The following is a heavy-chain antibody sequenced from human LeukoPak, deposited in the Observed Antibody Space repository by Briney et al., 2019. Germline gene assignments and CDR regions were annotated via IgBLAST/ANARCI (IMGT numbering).Heavy chain of an antibody. CDR2: IYYSGSA. CDR3: ARERGGQRTSQFDQ. V-gene: IGHV4-59*01. D-gene: IGHD1-7*01. J-gene: IGHJ4*02. Sequence: PSETLSLTCTVSGDSIRSSYWSWLRQPPGEPLEWVGYIYYSGSANYNPSLKDRVSMSVDTSKNQLSLRLSSVTAADTAVYYCARERGGQRTSQFDQWGQGILVTVSS. CDR1: GDSIRSSY.